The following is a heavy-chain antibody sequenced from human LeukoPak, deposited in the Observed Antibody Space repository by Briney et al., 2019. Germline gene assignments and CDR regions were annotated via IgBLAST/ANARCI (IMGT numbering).Heavy chain of an antibody. V-gene: IGHV3-7*05. J-gene: IGHJ4*02. CDR3: ARQWWYLDY. Sequence: GGALRLSCAASGFTFSTYAVTWVRQGTGGGGEWGARIKEDGGVTYYVDSVKGRYTISREKAKRTVYLQMNILRVEDTAVYYCARQWWYLDYWGQGTLVTVPS. D-gene: IGHD2-15*01. CDR1: GFTFSTYA. CDR2: IKEDGGVT.